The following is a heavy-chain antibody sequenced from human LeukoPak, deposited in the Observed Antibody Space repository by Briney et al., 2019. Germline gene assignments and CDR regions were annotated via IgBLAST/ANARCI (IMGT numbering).Heavy chain of an antibody. V-gene: IGHV3-23*01. D-gene: IGHD5-18*01. CDR2: ISGSGGST. CDR3: AKDRRYSYGPTDY. J-gene: IGHJ4*02. Sequence: PGGSLRLSCAASGFTFSSYAMSWVRHAPGKGLEWVSAISGSGGSTYYADSVKGRFTISRDNSKNTLYLQMNSLRAEDTAVYYCAKDRRYSYGPTDYWGQGTLVTVSS. CDR1: GFTFSSYA.